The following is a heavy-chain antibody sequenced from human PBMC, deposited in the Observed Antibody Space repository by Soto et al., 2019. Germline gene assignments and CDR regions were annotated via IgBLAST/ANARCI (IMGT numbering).Heavy chain of an antibody. CDR2: IYYSGST. J-gene: IGHJ6*02. CDR1: GGSISSSSYY. D-gene: IGHD5-18*01. CDR3: ARDTAMGSWIYGMDV. Sequence: ESLSLTRTVSGGSISSSSYYWGWIRQPPGKGREWIGSIYYSGSTYYNPSLKSRVTISVDTSQDQFSLKLSSVTAADTAVYYCARDTAMGSWIYGMDVWGQGTTVTDSS. V-gene: IGHV4-39*02.